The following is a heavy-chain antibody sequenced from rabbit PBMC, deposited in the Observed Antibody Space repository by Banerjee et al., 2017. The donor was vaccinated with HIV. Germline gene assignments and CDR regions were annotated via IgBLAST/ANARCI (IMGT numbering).Heavy chain of an antibody. J-gene: IGHJ6*01. CDR3: ARSYVGDTGWGITNFHL. CDR2: IAVGSSSNA. V-gene: IGHV1S45*01. D-gene: IGHD4-2*01. CDR1: GFSFSSSYW. Sequence: QEQLEESGGGLVQPEGSLTLTCTASGFSFSSSYWICWVRQAPGKGLEWIACIAVGSSSNAYYANWAKGRFTISKASSTTVTLQMTSLTAADTATYFCARSYVGDTGWGITNFHLWGPGTLVTVS.